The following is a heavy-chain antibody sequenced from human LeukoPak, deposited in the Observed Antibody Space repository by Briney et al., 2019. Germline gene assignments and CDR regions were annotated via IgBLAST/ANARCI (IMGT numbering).Heavy chain of an antibody. CDR1: GFTFSSSA. V-gene: IGHV3-23*01. CDR2: ISASGGST. J-gene: IGHJ4*02. D-gene: IGHD4-17*01. Sequence: PGGSLRLSCAASGFTFSSSAMSWVRQVPGKGLEWVSGISASGGSTSYADSVKGRFTISRDNAKNSLYLQMNTLRAEDTAVYYCARDYYGDYVFDFWGQGTPVTVSS. CDR3: ARDYYGDYVFDF.